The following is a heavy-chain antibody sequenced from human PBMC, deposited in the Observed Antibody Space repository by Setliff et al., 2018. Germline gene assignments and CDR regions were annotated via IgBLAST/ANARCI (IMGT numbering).Heavy chain of an antibody. CDR3: AKCGGDHCCPLYSYRYMDV. V-gene: IGHV3-48*01. J-gene: IGHJ6*03. CDR2: ISSRSDII. Sequence: GGSLRLSCAASGITFSTYSMNWVRQAPGKGLEWVSYISSRSDIIYYADSVKGRFTISRDNAKNSLYLQVNSLRAEDTAVYYCAKCGGDHCCPLYSYRYMDVWGKGTSVTVSS. D-gene: IGHD2-21*02. CDR1: GITFSTYS.